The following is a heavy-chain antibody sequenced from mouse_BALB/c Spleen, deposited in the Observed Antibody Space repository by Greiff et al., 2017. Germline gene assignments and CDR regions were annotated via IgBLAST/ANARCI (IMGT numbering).Heavy chain of an antibody. J-gene: IGHJ4*01. CDR3: ARGSSHYYAMDY. CDR2: ILPGSGST. CDR1: GYTFSSYW. V-gene: IGHV1-9*01. Sequence: VQLQQSGAELVKPGASVKISCKATGYTFSSYWIEWVKQRPGHGLEWIGEILPGSGSTNYNEKFKGKATFTADTSSNTAYMQLSSLTSEDSAVYYCARGSSHYYAMDYWGQGTSVTVSS. D-gene: IGHD1-1*01.